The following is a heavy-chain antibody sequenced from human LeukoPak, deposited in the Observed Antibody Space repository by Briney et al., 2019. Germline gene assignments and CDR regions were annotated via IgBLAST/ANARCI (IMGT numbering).Heavy chain of an antibody. CDR2: ISSSSSTI. V-gene: IGHV3-48*01. CDR3: ARDLYGGSDAFDI. CDR1: GFTFSSYS. D-gene: IGHD3-16*01. Sequence: GGSLRLSCAASGFTFSSYSMNWVRQAPGKGLEWVSYISSSSSTIYYADSVKGRFTISRDNAKNSLYLQMNSLRAEDTAVYYCARDLYGGSDAFDIWGQGTMVAVSS. J-gene: IGHJ3*02.